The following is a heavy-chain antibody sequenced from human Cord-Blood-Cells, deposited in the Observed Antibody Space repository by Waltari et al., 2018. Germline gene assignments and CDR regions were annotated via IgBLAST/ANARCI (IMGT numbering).Heavy chain of an antibody. CDR1: GGSISSYY. CDR2: IDYSGST. CDR3: ARGGGYCSSTSCYAFDI. J-gene: IGHJ3*02. Sequence: QVQLQESGPGLVKPSETLSLPCTVPGGSISSYYWSWIRQPPGKGLEWIGYIDYSGSTNYNPSLKSRVTISVDTSKNQFSLKLSSVTAADTAVYYCARGGGYCSSTSCYAFDIWGQGTMVTVSS. V-gene: IGHV4-59*01. D-gene: IGHD2-2*01.